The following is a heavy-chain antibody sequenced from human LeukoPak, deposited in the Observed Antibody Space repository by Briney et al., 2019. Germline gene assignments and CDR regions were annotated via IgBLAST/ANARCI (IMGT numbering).Heavy chain of an antibody. J-gene: IGHJ4*02. CDR2: ISSSSSTI. V-gene: IGHV3-48*04. CDR3: AKELHRYEAGRHYFDY. D-gene: IGHD6-13*01. CDR1: GFTFSSYS. Sequence: PGGSLRLSCAASGFTFSSYSMNWVRQAPGKGLEWVSYISSSSSTIYYADSVKGRFTISRDNAKNSLYLQMNSLRAEDTAVYYCAKELHRYEAGRHYFDYWGQGTLVTVSS.